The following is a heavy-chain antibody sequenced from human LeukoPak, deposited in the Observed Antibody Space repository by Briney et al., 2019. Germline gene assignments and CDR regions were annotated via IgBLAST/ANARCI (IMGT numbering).Heavy chain of an antibody. J-gene: IGHJ4*02. CDR1: GFSFSGYD. V-gene: IGHV3-23*01. CDR3: ARDEGSGSYLDY. Sequence: GGSLRLSCAASGFSFSGYDMSWVRQAPGKGLEWVSAISGSGGSTYYADSVKGRFTISRDNSKNTLYLQMNSLRVEDTAVFYCARDEGSGSYLDYWGRGTLVAVYS. CDR2: ISGSGGST. D-gene: IGHD3-10*01.